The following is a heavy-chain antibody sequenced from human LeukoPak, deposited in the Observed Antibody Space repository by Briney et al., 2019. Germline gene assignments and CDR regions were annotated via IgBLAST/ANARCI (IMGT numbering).Heavy chain of an antibody. CDR1: GGSISSSSYY. J-gene: IGHJ6*03. CDR3: ARLPRAYGDDYYYYYMDV. V-gene: IGHV4-39*01. CDR2: IYYSGST. D-gene: IGHD4-17*01. Sequence: PSETLSLTCTVSGGSISSSSYYWGWIRQPPGKRLEWIGSIYYSGSTYYNPSLKSRVTISVDTSKNQFSLKLSSVTAADTAVYSCARLPRAYGDDYYYYYMDVWGKGTTVTISS.